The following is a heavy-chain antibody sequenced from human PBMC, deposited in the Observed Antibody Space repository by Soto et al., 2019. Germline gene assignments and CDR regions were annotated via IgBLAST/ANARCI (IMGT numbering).Heavy chain of an antibody. V-gene: IGHV3-21*06. CDR3: ARESEDLTSNFDY. CDR2: VSSTTNYI. Sequence: PGGSLRLSCAASGFSFNHYSINWFRQSPGKGLEWVSSVSSTTNYIYYGDSMKGRFTISRDNAKNSRYLEMNSLRAEDTAVYYCARESEDLTSNFDYWGQGTLVTVSS. CDR1: GFSFNHYS. J-gene: IGHJ4*02.